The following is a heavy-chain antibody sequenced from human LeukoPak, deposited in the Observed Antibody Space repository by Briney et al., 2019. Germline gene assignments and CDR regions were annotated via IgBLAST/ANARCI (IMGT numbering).Heavy chain of an antibody. V-gene: IGHV3-30-3*01. J-gene: IGHJ6*02. CDR2: ISYDGSNK. D-gene: IGHD3-22*01. CDR1: GFTFSSYA. Sequence: GRSLRLSCAASGFTFSSYAMHWVRQAPGKGLEWVAVISYDGSNKYYADSVKGRFTISRDNSKNTLYLQMNSLRAKDTAVYYCARVYYYDSSGYLGGMDVWGQGTTVTVSS. CDR3: ARVYYYDSSGYLGGMDV.